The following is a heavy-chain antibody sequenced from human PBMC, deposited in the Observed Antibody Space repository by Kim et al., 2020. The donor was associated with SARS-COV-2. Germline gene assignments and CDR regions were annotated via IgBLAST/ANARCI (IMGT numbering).Heavy chain of an antibody. D-gene: IGHD2-2*01. CDR1: GFIFTDYS. J-gene: IGHJ6*02. CDR3: ARDLVPAAVAGLDV. Sequence: GGSLRLSCAASGFIFTDYSMNWIRQAPGRGLEWISSISDWSAYINYAGSVRGRFTISRDNAKNSLYLQLNDLREEDTAVYYCARDLVPAAVAGLDVWGQG. V-gene: IGHV3-21*01. CDR2: ISDWSAYI.